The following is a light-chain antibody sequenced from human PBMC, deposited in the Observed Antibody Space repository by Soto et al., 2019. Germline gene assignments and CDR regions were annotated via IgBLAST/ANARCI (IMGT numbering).Light chain of an antibody. CDR3: QQRGNWPRT. Sequence: EILLTQSPATLSLSPGERATLSCRASQSVSSYLAWYQQKPGQAPRLLIYDASNRATDIPSRFSGSGSGTVFTLTISSLEPAEYAVYYCQQRGNWPRTFGQGTKLEIK. J-gene: IGKJ2*01. CDR1: QSVSSY. CDR2: DAS. V-gene: IGKV3-11*01.